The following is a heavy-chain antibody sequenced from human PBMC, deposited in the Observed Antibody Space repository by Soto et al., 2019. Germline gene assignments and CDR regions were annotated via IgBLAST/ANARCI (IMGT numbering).Heavy chain of an antibody. D-gene: IGHD7-27*01. CDR1: GFTFRSYS. Sequence: GALRLSCAASGFTFRSYSMNWVRQAPGKGLEWVSYISSSNRTINYADSVKGRFIISRDNAKNSLSLQMNSLRAEDTAVYFCARDNRGTFDYWGQGALVTVSS. CDR3: ARDNRGTFDY. CDR2: ISSSNRTI. V-gene: IGHV3-48*04. J-gene: IGHJ4*02.